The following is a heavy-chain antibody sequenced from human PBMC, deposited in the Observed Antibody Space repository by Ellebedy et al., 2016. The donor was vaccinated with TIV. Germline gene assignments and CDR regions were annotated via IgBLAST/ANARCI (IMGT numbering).Heavy chain of an antibody. CDR1: GGSFSGYY. CDR2: INHSGGT. D-gene: IGHD1-26*01. J-gene: IGHJ5*02. Sequence: MPSETLSLTCAVYGGSFSGYYWSWIRQPPGKGLEWIGEINHSGGTNYNASLKSRVTISVDTSKTQFSLNLSSVTAADTAVYYCARDWRVGATMRMYWFDPWGQGTLVTVSS. V-gene: IGHV4-34*01. CDR3: ARDWRVGATMRMYWFDP.